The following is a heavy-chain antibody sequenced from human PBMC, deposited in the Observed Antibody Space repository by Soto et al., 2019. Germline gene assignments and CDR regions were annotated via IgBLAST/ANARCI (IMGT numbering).Heavy chain of an antibody. D-gene: IGHD4-17*01. CDR3: ASLVYGDYETVIDY. CDR2: LIPILGIA. V-gene: IGHV1-69*02. CDR1: GGTFSSYT. Sequence: QVQLVQSGAEVKKPGSSVKVSCKASGGTFSSYTISWVRQAPGQGLEWMGRLIPILGIANYAQKFQGRVTITADKSASTAYMEVSSLRSEDTAVYYCASLVYGDYETVIDYWGQGTLVTVSS. J-gene: IGHJ4*02.